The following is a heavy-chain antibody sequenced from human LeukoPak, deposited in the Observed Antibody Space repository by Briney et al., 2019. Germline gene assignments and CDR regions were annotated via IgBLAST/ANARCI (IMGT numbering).Heavy chain of an antibody. V-gene: IGHV3-48*01. J-gene: IGHJ2*01. D-gene: IGHD5-18*01. CDR1: GFTFSSYA. CDR3: AREHSYIYGSQYFDL. CDR2: IGRGSSGI. Sequence: PGGSLRLSCTGSGFTFSSYAMSWVRQAPGKGPEWLSYIGRGSSGIYYADSVQGRFTISRDDDKNSLYLQMYSLRVEDTAIYYCAREHSYIYGSQYFDLWGRGALVTVSS.